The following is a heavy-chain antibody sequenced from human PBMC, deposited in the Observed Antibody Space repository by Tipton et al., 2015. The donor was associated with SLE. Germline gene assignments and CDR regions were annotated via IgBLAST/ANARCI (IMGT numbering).Heavy chain of an antibody. J-gene: IGHJ3*02. CDR1: GGSISSSSYY. CDR2: IYYSWST. Sequence: TLSLTCTVSGGSISSSSYYWGWIRQPPGKGLEWIGSIYYSWSTYYNPSLKSRVTISVDKSKNQFSLKLSSVAAADTVVNYCASEPSWGGNAFDIRGQGTMVTVSS. D-gene: IGHD3-16*01. V-gene: IGHV4-39*07. CDR3: ASEPSWGGNAFDI.